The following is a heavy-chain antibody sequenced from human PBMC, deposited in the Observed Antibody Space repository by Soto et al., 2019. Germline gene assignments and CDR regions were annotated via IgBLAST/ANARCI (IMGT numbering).Heavy chain of an antibody. CDR1: AITFSTYA. Sequence: GGSLRLSFATSAITFSTYAMHWIRQAPGKGLEYVAAISSNGRSTYYADSVNGRVTISRDNSKDTLYLEMDSLRAEDMAVYYCARDRCTNGVCYAPSDYWGQGTLVTVSS. CDR2: ISSNGRST. D-gene: IGHD2-8*01. V-gene: IGHV3-64*02. J-gene: IGHJ4*02. CDR3: ARDRCTNGVCYAPSDY.